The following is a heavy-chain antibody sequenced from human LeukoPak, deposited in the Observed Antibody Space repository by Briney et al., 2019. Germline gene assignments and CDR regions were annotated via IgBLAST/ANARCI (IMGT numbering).Heavy chain of an antibody. Sequence: ASVKVSCKASGYTFSSYGISWVRQAPGQGLEWMGWISAYSGNTHYAQKFQGRVTMTTDTSTTTAYMELRGLRSEDTAVYYCAQSLAAAGTFRPFDYWGQGTLVTVSS. J-gene: IGHJ4*02. CDR3: AQSLAAAGTFRPFDY. V-gene: IGHV1-18*01. CDR2: ISAYSGNT. CDR1: GYTFSSYG. D-gene: IGHD6-13*01.